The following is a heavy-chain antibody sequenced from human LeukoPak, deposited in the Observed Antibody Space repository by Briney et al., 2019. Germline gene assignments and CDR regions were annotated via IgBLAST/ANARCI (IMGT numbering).Heavy chain of an antibody. V-gene: IGHV1-8*01. D-gene: IGHD3-22*01. J-gene: IGHJ6*02. CDR2: MNPNSGNT. Sequence: ASVKVSCKASGYTFTSYDINWVRQATGQGLEWKGWMNPNSGNTGYAQKFQGRVTMTRNTSISTAYMELSSLRSEDTAVYYCARGPPPTYYYDSSGNQDYYYGMDVWGQGTTVTVSS. CDR3: ARGPPPTYYYDSSGNQDYYYGMDV. CDR1: GYTFTSYD.